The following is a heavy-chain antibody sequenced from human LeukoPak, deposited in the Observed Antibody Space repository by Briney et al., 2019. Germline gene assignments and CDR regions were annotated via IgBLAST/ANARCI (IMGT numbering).Heavy chain of an antibody. CDR1: GYSFTSYW. V-gene: IGHV5-51*01. J-gene: IGHJ4*02. D-gene: IGHD3-22*01. CDR3: ARRTYYYDSSGYYWDY. CDR2: IYPGDSDT. Sequence: GESLKISCKGSGYSFTSYWIGWVRQMPGKGLVWMGIIYPGDSDTRYSPSFQGQVTISADKSISTAYLQWSSLKASDTAMYYCARRTYYYDSSGYYWDYWGQGTLVTVSS.